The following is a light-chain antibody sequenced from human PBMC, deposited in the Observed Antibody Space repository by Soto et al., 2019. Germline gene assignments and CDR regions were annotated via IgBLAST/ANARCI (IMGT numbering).Light chain of an antibody. V-gene: IGKV1-5*01. CDR3: QQYNSYSWT. CDR2: DAS. CDR1: QSISVW. J-gene: IGKJ1*01. Sequence: DIQMTQSPSTLSASVGERVTITCRASQSISVWMAWYQQKPGRAPKLLIYDASNLESEVPSRFRGSGSGTEFTLAITSLQPDDFATYYCQQYNSYSWTFGQGTKVEIK.